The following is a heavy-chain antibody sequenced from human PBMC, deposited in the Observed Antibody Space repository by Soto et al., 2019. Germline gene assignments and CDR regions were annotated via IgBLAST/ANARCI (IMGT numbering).Heavy chain of an antibody. CDR2: IRNKANSYTT. CDR1: GFTFSDHY. CDR3: AADPAPPGSYYGPNQNFDY. J-gene: IGHJ4*02. V-gene: IGHV3-72*01. Sequence: GVLRLSCAASGFTFSDHYMDWARQAPGKGLEWVGRIRNKANSYTTEYAASVKGRFTISRDDSKNLLYLQMNSLKTEDTAVYYCAADPAPPGSYYGPNQNFDYWGQGTLVTVSS. D-gene: IGHD3-10*01.